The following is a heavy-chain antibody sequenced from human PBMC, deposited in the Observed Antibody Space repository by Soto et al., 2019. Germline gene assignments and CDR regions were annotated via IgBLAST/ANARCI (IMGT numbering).Heavy chain of an antibody. J-gene: IGHJ1*01. CDR3: ARFWGYYYDSSGYLEYFQH. CDR2: IYYSGST. CDR1: GGSVSSSSYY. V-gene: IGHV4-39*01. Sequence: QLQLQESGPGLVKPSETLSLTCTVSGGSVSSSSYYWGWIHQPPGKGLEWIGNIYYSGSTYYNPSLKNRVTISVDTSKNQFSLKLSSVTAADTAVYYCARFWGYYYDSSGYLEYFQHWGQGTLVTVSS. D-gene: IGHD3-22*01.